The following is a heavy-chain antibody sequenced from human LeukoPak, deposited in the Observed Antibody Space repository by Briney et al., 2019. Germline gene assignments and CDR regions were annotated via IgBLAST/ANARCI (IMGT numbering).Heavy chain of an antibody. Sequence: ASVKVSCKASGYTFTSYDINWMRQATGQGLEWMGWMNPNSGNTGYAQKFQGRVTITRNTSISTAYMELSSLRSEDTAVYYCARGGSSSFNWFDPWGQGTLVTVSS. D-gene: IGHD6-13*01. J-gene: IGHJ5*02. CDR1: GYTFTSYD. CDR3: ARGGSSSFNWFDP. CDR2: MNPNSGNT. V-gene: IGHV1-8*03.